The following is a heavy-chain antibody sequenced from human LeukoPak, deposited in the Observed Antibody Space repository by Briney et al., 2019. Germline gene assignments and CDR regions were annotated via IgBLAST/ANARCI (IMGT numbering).Heavy chain of an antibody. D-gene: IGHD4-11*01. CDR3: ARDPDTNYPFDY. CDR1: GFTFSSYS. CDR2: ISSSSTYI. Sequence: GGSLRLSCAASGFTFSSYSMNWVRQAPGKGLEWDSCISSSSTYIHYADSVKGRFTISRDNAKNSLYLQMNSLRAEDTAVYYCARDPDTNYPFDYWGQGTLVTVSS. J-gene: IGHJ4*02. V-gene: IGHV3-21*01.